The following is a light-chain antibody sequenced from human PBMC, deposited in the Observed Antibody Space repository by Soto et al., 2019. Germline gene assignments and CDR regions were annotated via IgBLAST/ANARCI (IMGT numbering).Light chain of an antibody. Sequence: EIVLTQSPATLSLSPGERATLSCRASQSVSSYLAWYQQKPGQAPRLLIYDASNRATGIPARFSGSGSGTDFILTISSLEPEDFAVYYCQQRSNWPGTFGQGTRLEIK. CDR1: QSVSSY. CDR3: QQRSNWPGT. J-gene: IGKJ5*01. CDR2: DAS. V-gene: IGKV3-11*01.